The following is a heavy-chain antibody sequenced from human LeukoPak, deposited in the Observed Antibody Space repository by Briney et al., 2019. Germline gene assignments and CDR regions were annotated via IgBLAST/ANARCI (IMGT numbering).Heavy chain of an antibody. CDR3: ARGVVPAEYYFDY. Sequence: PSQTLPLTRVGSGGSLSSGGYSWIWIRQPPGKGLEWIGYIYHSGSTYYNPSLKSRVTISVDRSKNQFSLKLSSVTAADTAVYYCARGVVPAEYYFDYWGQGTLVTVSS. V-gene: IGHV4-30-2*01. D-gene: IGHD2-2*01. CDR2: IYHSGST. CDR1: GGSLSSGGYS. J-gene: IGHJ4*02.